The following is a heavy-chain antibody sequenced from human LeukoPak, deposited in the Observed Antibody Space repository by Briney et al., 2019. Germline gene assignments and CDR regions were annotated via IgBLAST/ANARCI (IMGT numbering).Heavy chain of an antibody. CDR1: GFTFSSYA. V-gene: IGHV3-23*01. D-gene: IGHD3-16*02. CDR3: AKETFGGVIVILFDY. Sequence: GGSLRLSCAASGFTFSSYAMSWVRQAPGKGLQWVSTISGSGGSYADSVKGRFTISRDNSKNTLYLHVYSLRAEDTAVYYCAKETFGGVIVILFDYWGQGTLVTVSS. J-gene: IGHJ4*02. CDR2: ISGSGGS.